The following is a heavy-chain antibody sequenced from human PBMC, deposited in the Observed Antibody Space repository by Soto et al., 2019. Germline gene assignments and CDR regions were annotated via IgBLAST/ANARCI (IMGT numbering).Heavy chain of an antibody. CDR2: IIPIFGTA. CDR1: GGTFSSYA. V-gene: IGHV1-69*13. D-gene: IGHD2-15*01. J-gene: IGHJ6*02. Sequence: SVKVSCKASGGTFSSYAISWVRQAPXQGLEWMGGIIPIFGTANYAQKFQGRVTITADESTSTAYMELSSLRSEDTAVYYCARGTYSLGYCSGGSCTDYYGMDVWGQGTTVTVSS. CDR3: ARGTYSLGYCSGGSCTDYYGMDV.